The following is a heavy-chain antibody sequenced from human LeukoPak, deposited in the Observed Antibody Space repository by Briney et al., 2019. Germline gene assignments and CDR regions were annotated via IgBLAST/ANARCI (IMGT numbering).Heavy chain of an antibody. CDR1: GYTFTDYY. CDR3: ATLRRSGWYIGD. CDR2: LNPNSGGT. Sequence: ASVKVSCKASGYTFTDYYIHWVRQAPGQGLEWMGWLNPNSGGTNYAEEFQGRVTMTRDTSITTAFMELSSLKSDDTAMYYCATLRRSGWYIGDWGRGTLVTVSS. J-gene: IGHJ4*02. D-gene: IGHD6-19*01. V-gene: IGHV1-2*02.